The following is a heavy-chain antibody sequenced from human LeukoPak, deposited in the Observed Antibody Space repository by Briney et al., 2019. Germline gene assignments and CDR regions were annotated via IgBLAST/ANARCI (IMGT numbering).Heavy chain of an antibody. CDR3: ATRSSTLAAARCFDY. CDR1: GESFSAYF. D-gene: IGHD6-6*01. CDR2: IDHRGSS. J-gene: IGHJ4*02. V-gene: IGHV4-34*01. Sequence: SSETLSLTCAVHGESFSAYFWSWIRHVPGKGLEWIGEIDHRGSSNYNPPLKSRATISVDTSKNHFSLSLTSVSAADTAVYYCATRSSTLAAARCFDYWGQGTLVTVSS.